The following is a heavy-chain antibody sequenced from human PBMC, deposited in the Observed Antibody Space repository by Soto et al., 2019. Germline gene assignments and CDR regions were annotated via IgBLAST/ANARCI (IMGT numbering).Heavy chain of an antibody. CDR1: GFTFSNYF. J-gene: IGHJ4*02. V-gene: IGHV3-74*01. CDR2: INDDGSTT. CDR3: ARDKSGPADY. Sequence: PWGSLLLSCASSGFTFSNYFMHWVRQAPGKGLVWVSRINDDGSTTHYADSVKGRFTVSRDNAKNTVYLLMNSLRSEDTPVYYCARDKSGPADYWGQGTMVTVSS. D-gene: IGHD5-12*01.